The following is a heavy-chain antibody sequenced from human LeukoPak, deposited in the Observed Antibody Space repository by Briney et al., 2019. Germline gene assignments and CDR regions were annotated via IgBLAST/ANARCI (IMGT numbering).Heavy chain of an antibody. CDR3: ASRSNSGYEFFDY. D-gene: IGHD5-12*01. Sequence: GEALKISWNGSGYSFTSYWIXWXRXXPGXXXXXXGXIHHGDSDNRYXXSFKGQVTISADKSISTAYLQWSRMKASATAMYSCASRSNSGYEFFDYWGQGTLVTVSS. CDR1: GYSFTSYW. V-gene: IGHV5-51*01. CDR2: IHHGDSDN. J-gene: IGHJ4*02.